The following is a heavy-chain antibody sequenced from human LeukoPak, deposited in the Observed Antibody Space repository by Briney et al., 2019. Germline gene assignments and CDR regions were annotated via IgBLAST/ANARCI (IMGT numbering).Heavy chain of an antibody. Sequence: SETLSLTCTVSGGSISSYCWSWIRQPPGKGLEWIGYIYYSGSTNYNPSLKSRVTISVDTSKNQFSLKLSSVTAADTAVYYCARRRGYYGSGSFHYFDYWGQGTLVTVSS. D-gene: IGHD3-10*01. CDR3: ARRRGYYGSGSFHYFDY. V-gene: IGHV4-59*01. CDR1: GGSISSYC. CDR2: IYYSGST. J-gene: IGHJ4*02.